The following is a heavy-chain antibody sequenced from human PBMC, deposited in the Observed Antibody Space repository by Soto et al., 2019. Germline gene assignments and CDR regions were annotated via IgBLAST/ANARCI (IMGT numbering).Heavy chain of an antibody. CDR2: LSGNGRDT. Sequence: SGGSLRLSCAASEFTFSSYAMSWVRQAPGKGLEWVSTLSGNGRDTYYADSVKGRFTISRDNSKNTLYLQMNSLRADDTAVYYCAKDDSSGSYFQHWGQGTLVTVSS. D-gene: IGHD3-22*01. CDR3: AKDDSSGSYFQH. V-gene: IGHV3-23*01. CDR1: EFTFSSYA. J-gene: IGHJ1*01.